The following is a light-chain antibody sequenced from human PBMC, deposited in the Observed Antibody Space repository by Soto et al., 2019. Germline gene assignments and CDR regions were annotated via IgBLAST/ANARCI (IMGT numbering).Light chain of an antibody. CDR2: DAS. V-gene: IGKV1-5*01. CDR3: QQYSTYSWT. Sequence: IQMAQCPSPLSASVGDIVTPTCLASQTISNWLACYQVQPGKAPKLLMHDASSLESGVPSRFSGSASGTEFTLTISSLQPDDFATYFCQQYSTYSWTLGQGTKVDIK. J-gene: IGKJ1*01. CDR1: QTISNW.